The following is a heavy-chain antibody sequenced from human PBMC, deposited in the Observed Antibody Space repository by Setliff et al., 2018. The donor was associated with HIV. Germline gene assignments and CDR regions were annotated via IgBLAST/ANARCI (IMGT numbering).Heavy chain of an antibody. CDR1: GGTFSSYA. CDR2: IIPILGIA. D-gene: IGHD3-22*01. CDR3: ARDPLYDSSGFPSELGAFDI. V-gene: IGHV1-69*10. Sequence: SVKVSCKASGGTFSSYAISWVRQAPGQGLEWMGGIIPILGIANYAQKFQGRVTITADKSTSTAYMELSSLRSEDTAVYHCARDPLYDSSGFPSELGAFDIWGQGTMVTVSS. J-gene: IGHJ3*02.